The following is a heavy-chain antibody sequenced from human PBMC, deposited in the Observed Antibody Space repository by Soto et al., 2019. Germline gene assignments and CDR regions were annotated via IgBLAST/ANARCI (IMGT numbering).Heavy chain of an antibody. V-gene: IGHV1-46*03. CDR3: AREEGYCSGGSCSGDYYFDY. J-gene: IGHJ4*02. CDR1: GYTFTSYY. Sequence: QVQLVQSGAEVKKPGASVKVSCKASGYTFTSYYMHWVRQAPGQGLEWMGIINPSGGSTSYAQKFQGRVTMTRDTSTSTVYMELSSLRSEDTAVYYCAREEGYCSGGSCSGDYYFDYWGQGTLVTVSS. CDR2: INPSGGST. D-gene: IGHD2-15*01.